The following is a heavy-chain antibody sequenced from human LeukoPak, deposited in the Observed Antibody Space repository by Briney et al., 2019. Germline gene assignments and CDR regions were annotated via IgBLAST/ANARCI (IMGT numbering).Heavy chain of an antibody. CDR1: GYTFTSYY. V-gene: IGHV1-46*01. CDR3: ARDRAYSSSWYTDAFDI. CDR2: INPSGGST. D-gene: IGHD6-13*01. J-gene: IGHJ3*02. Sequence: GASVKVSCKASGYTFTSYYMHWVRQAPGQGREWMGIINPSGGSTSYAQKFQGRVTMTRDTSISTAYMELSRLRSDGTAVYYCARDRAYSSSWYTDAFDIWGQGTMVTVSS.